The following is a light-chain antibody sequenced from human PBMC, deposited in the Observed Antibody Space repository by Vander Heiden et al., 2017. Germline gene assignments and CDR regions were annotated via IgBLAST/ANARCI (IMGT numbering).Light chain of an antibody. V-gene: IGLV3-1*01. Sequence: SYELTQPPSVSVSPGQTASITCSGDKLGDKYACWYQQKPGQSPVLVSYQDSKRPSGIPERFSGANSGNKATLNISGTQAMDEADYYCQAWDSSTVVFGGGTKLTVL. CDR3: QAWDSSTVV. CDR2: QDS. CDR1: KLGDKY. J-gene: IGLJ2*01.